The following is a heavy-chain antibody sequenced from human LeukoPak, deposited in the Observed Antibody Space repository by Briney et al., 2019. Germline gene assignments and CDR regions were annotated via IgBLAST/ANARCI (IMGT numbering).Heavy chain of an antibody. V-gene: IGHV4-59*01. CDR2: IYDRGST. J-gene: IGHJ4*02. Sequence: SETLSLTCTISGDSISSYYWSWIRQPPGKGLEWIGNIYDRGSTKYNPSLKSRVTISVDTSKNQFSLRLSSVTAADTAVYYCARGRTSDNWGQGTLVTVSS. CDR3: ARGRTSDN. CDR1: GDSISSYY.